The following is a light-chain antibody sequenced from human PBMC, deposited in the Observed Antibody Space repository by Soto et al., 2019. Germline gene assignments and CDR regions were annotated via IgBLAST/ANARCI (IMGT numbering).Light chain of an antibody. V-gene: IGLV2-11*01. J-gene: IGLJ3*02. CDR2: DVS. Sequence: QSALTQRRSVSGSPGQSVTISCTGTSSDVGGYNYVSWYQQHPGKAPKLMIYDVSKRPSGVPDRFSGSKSGNTASLTISGLQAEDEADYYCCSYAGSYTFWVFGGGTKVTVL. CDR3: CSYAGSYTFWV. CDR1: SSDVGGYNY.